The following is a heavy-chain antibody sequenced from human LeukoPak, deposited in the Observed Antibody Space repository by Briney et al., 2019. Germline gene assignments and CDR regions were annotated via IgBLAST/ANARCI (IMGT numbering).Heavy chain of an antibody. Sequence: GASVKVSCKASGYTFTYYYLHWVRQAAGQGLEWMGWINPKSGVTDSKMKFQGRVTLTRDTSITTAYMELISLTSDDAAVYYCARAGGYCGSTSCYSGYYYYFMDVWGKGTTVTVSS. J-gene: IGHJ6*03. CDR3: ARAGGYCGSTSCYSGYYYYFMDV. D-gene: IGHD2-2*01. CDR2: INPKSGVT. CDR1: GYTFTYYY. V-gene: IGHV1-2*02.